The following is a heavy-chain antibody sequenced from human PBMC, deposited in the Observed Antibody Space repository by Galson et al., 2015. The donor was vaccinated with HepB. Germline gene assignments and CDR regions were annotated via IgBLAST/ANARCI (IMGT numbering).Heavy chain of an antibody. J-gene: IGHJ3*02. D-gene: IGHD2-2*01. Sequence: QSGAEVKKPGESLRISCKGSGYSFTSYWISWVRQMPGKGLEWMGRIDPSDSYTNYSPSFQGHVTISADKSISTAYLQWSSLKASDTAMYYCASESIVVVPAASAFDIWGQGTMVTVSS. CDR2: IDPSDSYT. V-gene: IGHV5-10-1*01. CDR1: GYSFTSYW. CDR3: ASESIVVVPAASAFDI.